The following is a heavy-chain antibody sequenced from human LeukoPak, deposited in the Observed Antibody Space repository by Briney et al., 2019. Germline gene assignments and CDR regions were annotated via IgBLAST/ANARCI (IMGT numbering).Heavy chain of an antibody. D-gene: IGHD3-16*01. CDR2: IYSGGGT. V-gene: IGHV3-53*01. Sequence: GGSLRLSCAASGFTVSSNYTSWVRQAPGMGLEWVSVIYSGGGTYYTDSVKGRFTISRDNSKNTLYLQMNSLRAEDTAVYYCAGAFGGVTEALGYWGQGALVTVSS. CDR3: AGAFGGVTEALGY. CDR1: GFTVSSNY. J-gene: IGHJ4*02.